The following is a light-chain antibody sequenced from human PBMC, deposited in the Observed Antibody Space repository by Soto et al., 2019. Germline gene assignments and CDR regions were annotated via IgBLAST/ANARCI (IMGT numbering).Light chain of an antibody. J-gene: IGKJ2*01. CDR2: AAS. CDR1: QGISSD. V-gene: IGKV1-9*01. CDR3: QHLNNYPPYT. Sequence: DIQLTQSPSFLSASVGDRVTITCRASQGISSDLAWYQQRPGKAPKLLIYAASTLQSGVPSRFSGSGSGTDFTLTISSLQPEDLATYCCQHLNNYPPYTVGQGTKVDSK.